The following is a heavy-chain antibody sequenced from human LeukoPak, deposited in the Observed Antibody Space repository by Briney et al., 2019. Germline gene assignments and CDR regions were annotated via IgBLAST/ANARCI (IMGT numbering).Heavy chain of an antibody. CDR3: ARGRVPELSYYYYGMDV. D-gene: IGHD5-24*01. CDR2: IYYSGST. Sequence: SETLSLTCTVSGGSISSYYWSWIRQPPGKGLEWIGNIYYSGSTNYNPSLKSRVTISVDTSKNQFSLKLSSVTAADTAVYYCARGRVPELSYYYYGMDVWGQGTTVTVSS. J-gene: IGHJ6*02. V-gene: IGHV4-59*01. CDR1: GGSISSYY.